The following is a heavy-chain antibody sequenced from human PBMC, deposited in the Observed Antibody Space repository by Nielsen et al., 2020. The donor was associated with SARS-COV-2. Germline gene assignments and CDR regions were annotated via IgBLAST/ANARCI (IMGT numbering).Heavy chain of an antibody. CDR3: ARGRRVGTTLFEY. Sequence: GGSLRLPCAASGFTFDDYTMHWVRQAPGKGLEWVSGISWNSGSIAYADSVKGRFTISRDNAKNSLHLQMNSLRAEDTAFYYCARGRRVGTTLFEYWGQGTLVTVSS. CDR1: GFTFDDYT. V-gene: IGHV3-9*01. J-gene: IGHJ4*02. CDR2: ISWNSGSI. D-gene: IGHD1-14*01.